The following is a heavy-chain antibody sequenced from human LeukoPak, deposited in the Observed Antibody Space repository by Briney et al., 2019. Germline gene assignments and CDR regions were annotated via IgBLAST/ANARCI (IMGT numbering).Heavy chain of an antibody. V-gene: IGHV1-69*04. CDR3: ARDRGKYPEGYFDY. Sequence: ASVKVSCKASGGTFSSYAISWVRQAPGQGLEWMGRIIPIFGIANYAQKFQGRVTITADKSTSTAYMELSSLRSEDTAVNYCARDRGKYPEGYFDYWGQGTLVTVSS. CDR1: GGTFSSYA. CDR2: IIPIFGIA. D-gene: IGHD2-2*02. J-gene: IGHJ4*02.